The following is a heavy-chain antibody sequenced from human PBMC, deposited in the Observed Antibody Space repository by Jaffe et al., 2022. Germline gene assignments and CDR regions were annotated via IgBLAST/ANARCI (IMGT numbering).Heavy chain of an antibody. CDR2: INPNSGGT. CDR1: GYTFTGYY. D-gene: IGHD3-10*01. CDR3: ARGKLVRGGKNSSYNWFDP. Sequence: QVQLVQSGAEVKKPGASVKVSCKASGYTFTGYYMHWVRQAPGQGLEWMGWINPNSGGTNYAQKFQGRVTMTRDTSISTAYMELSRLRSDDTAVYYCARGKLVRGGKNSSYNWFDPWGQGTLVTVSS. V-gene: IGHV1-2*02. J-gene: IGHJ5*02.